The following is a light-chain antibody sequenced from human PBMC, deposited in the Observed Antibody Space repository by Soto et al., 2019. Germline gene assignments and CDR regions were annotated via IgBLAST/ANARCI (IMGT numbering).Light chain of an antibody. CDR3: QQRSNWLS. V-gene: IGKV3D-20*02. CDR2: GAS. CDR1: QPINNNY. J-gene: IGKJ4*01. Sequence: IVMTQSPRTLSLSPGERATLSCRASQPINNNYVAWYQQKPGQAPSLLIYGASDRATGVPDRFSGSGSGTDFTLTISRLEPEDFAVYFCQQRSNWLSFGGGTKVEIK.